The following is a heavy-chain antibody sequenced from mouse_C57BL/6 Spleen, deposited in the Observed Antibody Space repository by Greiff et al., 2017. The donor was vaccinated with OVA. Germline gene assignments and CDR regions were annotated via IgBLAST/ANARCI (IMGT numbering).Heavy chain of an antibody. CDR3: TGAWFAY. V-gene: IGHV14-4*01. J-gene: IGHJ3*01. CDR1: GFNIKDDY. CDR2: IDPENGDT. Sequence: VQLQQSGAELVRPGASVKLSCTASGFNIKDDYMHWVKQRPEQGLEWIGWIDPENGDTEYASKFQGKATITADPSSNTAYLQLSSLTSEDTAVYYCTGAWFAYWGQGTLVTVSA.